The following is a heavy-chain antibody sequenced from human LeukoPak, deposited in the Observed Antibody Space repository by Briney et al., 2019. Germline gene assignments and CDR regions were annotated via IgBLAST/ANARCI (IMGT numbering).Heavy chain of an antibody. D-gene: IGHD3-10*01. V-gene: IGHV3-64*01. CDR3: ARGFPSPDKRPC. Sequence: GGSLRLPCVASGFTFSSYAMHWVRQAPGKGLEYVSAISSNGGSTYYANSVKGRFTISRDNSKNTLYLQVGSLRAEDMAVYYCARGFPSPDKRPCWGQGTLVTVSS. CDR1: GFTFSSYA. J-gene: IGHJ4*02. CDR2: ISSNGGST.